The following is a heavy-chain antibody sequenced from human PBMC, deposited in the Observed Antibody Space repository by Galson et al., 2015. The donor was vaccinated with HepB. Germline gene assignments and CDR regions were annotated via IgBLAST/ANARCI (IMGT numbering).Heavy chain of an antibody. CDR1: GFTFSTHS. Sequence: SLRLSCAAFGFTFSTHSMTWVRQAPGKGLDWVSYISETGNTIYYADSVEGRFTVSRDNAKNSLYLQMDSLRDDDTAVYYCVRDVKMISARDAFDIWGQGTMVTVSS. D-gene: IGHD5-24*01. V-gene: IGHV3-48*02. CDR2: ISETGNTI. CDR3: VRDVKMISARDAFDI. J-gene: IGHJ3*02.